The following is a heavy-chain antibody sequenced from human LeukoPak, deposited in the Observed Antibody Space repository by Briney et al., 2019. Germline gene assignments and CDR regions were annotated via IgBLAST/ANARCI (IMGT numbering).Heavy chain of an antibody. CDR1: GFTFSSYW. V-gene: IGHV3-74*01. CDR2: IDRDGSRI. J-gene: IGHJ6*02. Sequence: GGSLRLSCAVSGFTFSSYWMHWVRQAPGKGLVWVSRIDRDGSRINYADSVKGRFTISRDNAKNSLYLQMSNLRAEDTAVYFCARGGGLDVWGQGATVTVSS. D-gene: IGHD3-16*01. CDR3: ARGGGLDV.